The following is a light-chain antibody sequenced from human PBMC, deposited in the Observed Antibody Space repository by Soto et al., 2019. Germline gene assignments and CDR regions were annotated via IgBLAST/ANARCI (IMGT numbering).Light chain of an antibody. CDR3: QQYVSSPRT. Sequence: DNVLTQSPGTLSLSPGERATLSFRASQTVYNGYLAWYQQKPGQAPRLLIYGASSRATGIPDRFSGSGSGTDFTLTISRLEPEDFAVYYCQQYVSSPRTFGQGTKVDIK. CDR1: QTVYNGY. V-gene: IGKV3-20*01. CDR2: GAS. J-gene: IGKJ1*01.